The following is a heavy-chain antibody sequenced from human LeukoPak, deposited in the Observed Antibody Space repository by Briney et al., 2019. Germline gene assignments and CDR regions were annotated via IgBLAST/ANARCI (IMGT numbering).Heavy chain of an antibody. V-gene: IGHV1-2*02. J-gene: IGHJ6*03. D-gene: IGHD3-22*01. CDR2: INPDSGGT. Sequence: ASAKVSCKASGYTFTDYYLQWVRQAPGQGLEWMGWINPDSGGTNYAQKFQGRVTMTRDTSITTGYMELTSLTSDDTAVYYCARGSRIYYFDSSGYLHYMDVWGKGTTVTISS. CDR3: ARGSRIYYFDSSGYLHYMDV. CDR1: GYTFTDYY.